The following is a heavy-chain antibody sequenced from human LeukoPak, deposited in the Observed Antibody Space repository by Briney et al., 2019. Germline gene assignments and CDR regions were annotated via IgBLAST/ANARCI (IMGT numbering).Heavy chain of an antibody. Sequence: GGSLRLSCAASGFTFSSYAMSWVRQAPGKGPEWVSAISGSGGSTYYADSVKGRFTISRDNSKNTLYLHMNSLRAEDTAVYYCANSPDGAFDYWGQGTLVTVSS. CDR1: GFTFSSYA. CDR3: ANSPDGAFDY. J-gene: IGHJ4*02. V-gene: IGHV3-23*01. CDR2: ISGSGGST.